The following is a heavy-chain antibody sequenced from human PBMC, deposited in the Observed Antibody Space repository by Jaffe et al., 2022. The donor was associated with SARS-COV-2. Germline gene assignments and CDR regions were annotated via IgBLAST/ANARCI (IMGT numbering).Heavy chain of an antibody. J-gene: IGHJ6*02. CDR2: IIPKSRNT. V-gene: IGHV1-69*01. CDR1: GGAFRNFA. CDR3: ASLRGSGVWLNRNDYNSYALDV. Sequence: QVQLVQSGPEVTKPGSSVKVSCKASGGAFRNFAISWVRLVPGQGLMWLGGIIPKSRNTYYLQGLQGRVTFTADESTTTAYMELRGLRSDDTAVYYCASLRGSGVWLNRNDYNSYALDVWGQGTTVTVSS. D-gene: IGHD6-19*01.